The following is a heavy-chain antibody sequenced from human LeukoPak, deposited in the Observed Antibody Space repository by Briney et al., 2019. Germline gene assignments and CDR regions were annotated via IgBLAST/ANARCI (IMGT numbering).Heavy chain of an antibody. CDR2: ISYDGSNK. Sequence: GGSLRLSCAASGFTFSSYAMHWVRQAPGKGLEWVAVISYDGSNKYYADSVKGRFTISRDNSKNTLYLQMNSLRAEDTAVYYCASKGSSSSWPYFDYWGQGTLVTVSS. CDR1: GFTFSSYA. V-gene: IGHV3-30*04. J-gene: IGHJ4*02. CDR3: ASKGSSSSWPYFDY. D-gene: IGHD6-13*01.